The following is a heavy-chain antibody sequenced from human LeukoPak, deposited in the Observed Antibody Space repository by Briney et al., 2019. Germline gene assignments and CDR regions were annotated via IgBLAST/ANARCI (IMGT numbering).Heavy chain of an antibody. D-gene: IGHD3-22*01. J-gene: IGHJ4*02. CDR3: ARDQGYYDSSGYYS. Sequence: GGSLRLSCGASGFAFSSSTMSWVRQAPGKGLEWVSGISGTDDNTYYADSVKGRFTISRDNSKNTLYLQMNSLRAEDTAVYYCARDQGYYDSSGYYSWGQGTLVTVSS. V-gene: IGHV3-23*01. CDR2: ISGTDDNT. CDR1: GFAFSSST.